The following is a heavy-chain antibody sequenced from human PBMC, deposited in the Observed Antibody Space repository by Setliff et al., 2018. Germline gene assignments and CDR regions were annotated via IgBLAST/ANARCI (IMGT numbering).Heavy chain of an antibody. CDR2: VYHSGSS. D-gene: IGHD6-19*01. Sequence: LSLPCTVSGYPISRGFYWGWIRQSPGKGLEWIGSVYHSGSSYQNPSLRSRIAVSVDTSKNQFSLRLNSVTAADTAVYYCARAISGWYSAFYYYMDVWGKGTTVTVSS. CDR3: ARAISGWYSAFYYYMDV. V-gene: IGHV4-38-2*02. J-gene: IGHJ6*03. CDR1: GYPISRGFY.